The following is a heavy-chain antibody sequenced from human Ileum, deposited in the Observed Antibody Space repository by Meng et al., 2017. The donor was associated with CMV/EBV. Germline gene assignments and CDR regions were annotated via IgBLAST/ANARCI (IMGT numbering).Heavy chain of an antibody. CDR3: ARDGLSGRYFDY. D-gene: IGHD6-25*01. CDR2: IETKTGNP. CDR1: GYNVTSNT. V-gene: IGHV7-4-1*02. Sequence: CKASGYNVTSNTRIRERQGPGQGPEWMGWIETKTGNPTYAQGFTGRFGCSLDTSVSKTYLQISSLKAEDSAVYYCARDGLSGRYFDYWGQGTLVTVSS. J-gene: IGHJ4*02.